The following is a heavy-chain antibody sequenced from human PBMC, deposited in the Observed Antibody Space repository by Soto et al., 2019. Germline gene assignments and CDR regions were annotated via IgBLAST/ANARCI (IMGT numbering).Heavy chain of an antibody. CDR2: ITWNSRVL. CDR1: GLNFDDFA. V-gene: IGHV3-9*01. J-gene: IGHJ4*02. Sequence: EVQLVESGGRLVQPGRSLRLSCVGTGLNFDDFAMHWVRQAPGKGLEWVSGITWNSRVLAYADSVKGRFSISRDNARNSLYLQMDSLRDEDTALYYCAKGRYDFWSPYYFDSWGQGTLVTVSS. D-gene: IGHD3-3*01. CDR3: AKGRYDFWSPYYFDS.